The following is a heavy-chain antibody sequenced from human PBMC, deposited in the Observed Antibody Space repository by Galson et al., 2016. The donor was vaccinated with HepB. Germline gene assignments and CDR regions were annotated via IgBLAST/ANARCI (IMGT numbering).Heavy chain of an antibody. J-gene: IGHJ4*02. Sequence: SLRLSCAASGFTFNNYAMSWVRQAPGKGLEWVSGISGGGNNAYYADSVKGRFTISRDNSNNTLYLQMNSLRAEDTAVYYCARGGPFSTGWYLDFWGQGTLVTVSS. CDR3: ARGGPFSTGWYLDF. V-gene: IGHV3-23*01. D-gene: IGHD6-25*01. CDR1: GFTFNNYA. CDR2: ISGGGNNA.